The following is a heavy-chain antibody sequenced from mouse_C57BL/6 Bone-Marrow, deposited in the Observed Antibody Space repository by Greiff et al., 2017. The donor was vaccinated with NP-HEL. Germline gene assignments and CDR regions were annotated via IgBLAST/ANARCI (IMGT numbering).Heavy chain of an antibody. CDR2: IRNKANGYTT. V-gene: IGHV7-3*01. J-gene: IGHJ4*01. CDR3: ARSGGYYGSSYARLDY. D-gene: IGHD1-1*01. Sequence: EVQLQQSGGGLVQPGGSLSLSCAASGFTFTDYYMSWVRQPPGKALEWLGFIRNKANGYTTEYSASVKGRFTISRDNSQSILYLQMNALRAEDSATYYCARSGGYYGSSYARLDYWGQGTSVTVSS. CDR1: GFTFTDYY.